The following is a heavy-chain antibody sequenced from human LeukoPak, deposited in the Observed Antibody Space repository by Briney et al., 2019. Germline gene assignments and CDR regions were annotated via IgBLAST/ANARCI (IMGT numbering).Heavy chain of an antibody. CDR3: AREAETVTTDY. Sequence: SETLSLTCTVSGGSISSSSYYWGWIRQPPGKGLEWIGSIYYSGSTYYNPSLKSRVTISVDTSKNQFSLKLSSVTAADTAVYYCAREAETVTTDYWGQGTLVTVSS. V-gene: IGHV4-39*07. CDR1: GGSISSSSYY. CDR2: IYYSGST. D-gene: IGHD4-17*01. J-gene: IGHJ4*02.